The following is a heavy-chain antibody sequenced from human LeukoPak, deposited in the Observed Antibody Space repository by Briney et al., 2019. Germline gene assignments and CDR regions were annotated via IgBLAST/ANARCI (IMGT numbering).Heavy chain of an antibody. CDR3: ARSLRYFDKYYFDY. Sequence: PSETLSLTCAVYGGSFSGYYWSWIRQPPGKGLEWIGAINHSGSTNYNPSLKSRVTISVDTSKNQFSLKLSSVTAADTAVYYCARSLRYFDKYYFDYWGQGTLVTVSS. CDR1: GGSFSGYY. CDR2: INHSGST. J-gene: IGHJ4*02. V-gene: IGHV4-34*01. D-gene: IGHD3-9*01.